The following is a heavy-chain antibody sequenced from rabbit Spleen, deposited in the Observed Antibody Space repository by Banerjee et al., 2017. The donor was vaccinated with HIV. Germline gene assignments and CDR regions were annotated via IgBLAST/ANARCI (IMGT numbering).Heavy chain of an antibody. V-gene: IGHV1S47*01. CDR3: GREAGYAGYGDGNL. CDR2: IDPIFGTT. D-gene: IGHD7-1*01. Sequence: QEQLVESGGGLVQPGGSLKLSCKASGFDFNNYGVSWVRQGPGKGLEWIGYIDPIFGTTNYATWVNGRFSISRENTQTPLYLLLNMLTVAATASYCLGREAGYAGYGDGNLWGPGTLVTVS. J-gene: IGHJ4*01. CDR1: GFDFNNYG.